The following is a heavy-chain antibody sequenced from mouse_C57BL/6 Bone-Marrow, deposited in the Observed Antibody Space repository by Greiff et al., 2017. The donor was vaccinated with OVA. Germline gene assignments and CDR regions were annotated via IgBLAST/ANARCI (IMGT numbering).Heavy chain of an antibody. Sequence: VQLQQSGAELVRPGASVKLSCKASGYTFTDYYINWVKQRPGQGLEWIARIYPGSGNTYYNEKFKGKATLTAEKSSSTAYMQLSSLTSEDSAVYFCYYYGSSWGYAMDYWGQGTSVTVSS. CDR1: GYTFTDYY. CDR3: YYYGSSWGYAMDY. CDR2: IYPGSGNT. D-gene: IGHD1-1*01. J-gene: IGHJ4*01. V-gene: IGHV1-76*01.